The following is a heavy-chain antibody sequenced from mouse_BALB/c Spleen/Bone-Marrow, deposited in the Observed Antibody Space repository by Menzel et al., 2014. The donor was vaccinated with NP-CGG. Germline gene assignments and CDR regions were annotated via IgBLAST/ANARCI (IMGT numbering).Heavy chain of an antibody. J-gene: IGHJ1*01. CDR2: IRNKANGYTT. CDR1: GFTFTDYY. D-gene: IGHD1-1*01. Sequence: EVQGVESGGGLVQPGGSLRLSCATSGFTFTDYYVSWVRQPPGKALEWLGFIRNKANGYTTEYSASVKGRFTISRDNSQSILYLQMNTLGAEDSATYYCARDRNYGSSWYFDVWGAGTTVTVSS. CDR3: ARDRNYGSSWYFDV. V-gene: IGHV7-3*02.